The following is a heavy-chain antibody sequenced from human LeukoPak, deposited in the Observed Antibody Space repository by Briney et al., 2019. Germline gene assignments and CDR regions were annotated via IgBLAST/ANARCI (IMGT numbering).Heavy chain of an antibody. D-gene: IGHD1-26*01. CDR1: GGSISSYY. J-gene: IGHJ4*02. CDR3: ARSSGSRYYIDY. Sequence: DTLSLTCTVSGGSISSYYWSWIRQPPGKRLEWIGFIHYTGSTNYNPSLKSRVTISVDTSKNQFSLKLNSVTAADTAVYYCARSSGSRYYIDYWGQGTLVTVSS. V-gene: IGHV4-59*07. CDR2: IHYTGST.